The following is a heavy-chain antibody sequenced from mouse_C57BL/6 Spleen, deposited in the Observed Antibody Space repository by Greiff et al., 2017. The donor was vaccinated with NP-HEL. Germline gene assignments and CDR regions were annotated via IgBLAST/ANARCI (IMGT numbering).Heavy chain of an antibody. J-gene: IGHJ1*03. CDR3: AGYYGSRDWYFDV. V-gene: IGHV1-59*01. CDR2: IDPSDSYT. D-gene: IGHD1-1*01. Sequence: VQLQQPGAELVRPGTSVKLSCKASGYTFTSYWMHWVKQRPGQGLEWIGVIDPSDSYTNYNQKFKGKATLTVDTSSSTAYMQLSSLTSEDSAVYYCAGYYGSRDWYFDVWGTGTTVTVSS. CDR1: GYTFTSYW.